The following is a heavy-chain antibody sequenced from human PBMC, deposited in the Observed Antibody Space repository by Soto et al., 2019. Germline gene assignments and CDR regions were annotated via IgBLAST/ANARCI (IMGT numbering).Heavy chain of an antibody. V-gene: IGHV3-9*01. CDR1: GFTFDDYA. CDR3: AKGLAARRRGLGY. D-gene: IGHD6-6*01. J-gene: IGHJ4*02. CDR2: ISWNSGSI. Sequence: EVQLVESGGGLVQPGRSLRLSCAASGFTFDDYAMHWVRQAPGKGLEWVSGISWNSGSIGYADSVKGRFTISRDNAKNSLYLQMNSLRAEDTALYYCAKGLAARRRGLGYWGQGNLVTVSS.